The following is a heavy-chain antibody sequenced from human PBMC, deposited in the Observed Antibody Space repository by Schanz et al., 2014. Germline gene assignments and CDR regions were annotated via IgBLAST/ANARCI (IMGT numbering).Heavy chain of an antibody. V-gene: IGHV3-30*03. CDR1: GFSFSSYT. D-gene: IGHD2-21*01. Sequence: VQLLESGGGLVQPGESLRLSCAASGFSFSSYTMSWVRQAPGKGLEWVGFISFDGRNTGYAHSVKGRFTISRDNSKNTLYLQMNSLRVEDTAVYYCARDRLECGAECYSVEVFEIWGQGTLVIVSS. CDR3: ARDRLECGAECYSVEVFEI. CDR2: ISFDGRNT. J-gene: IGHJ4*02.